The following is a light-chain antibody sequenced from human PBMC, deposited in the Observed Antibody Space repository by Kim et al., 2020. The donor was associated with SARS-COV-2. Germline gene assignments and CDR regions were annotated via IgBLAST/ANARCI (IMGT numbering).Light chain of an antibody. Sequence: QSITISCTGSSTDIGSYNLVSWYQYHPGKAPKLMIYEVTKRPSGVSNRFSGSKSGNTASLTISGLQAEDEADYYCCSYAGSSTYVFGTGTKV. V-gene: IGLV2-23*02. J-gene: IGLJ1*01. CDR2: EVT. CDR3: CSYAGSSTYV. CDR1: STDIGSYNL.